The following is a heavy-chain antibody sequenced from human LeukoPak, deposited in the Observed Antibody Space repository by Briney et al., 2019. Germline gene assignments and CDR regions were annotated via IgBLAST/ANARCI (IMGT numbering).Heavy chain of an antibody. J-gene: IGHJ4*02. CDR1: GGPISSYY. Sequence: SETLSLTCIVSGGPISSYYWSWIRQPPGKGLEWIGYIYYSGSTNYNPSLKSRVTISVDTSKNQFSLKLSSVTAADTAVYYCARGLMMAVAGRGEFHYWGQGTLVTVSS. CDR3: ARGLMMAVAGRGEFHY. CDR2: IYYSGST. V-gene: IGHV4-59*01. D-gene: IGHD6-13*01.